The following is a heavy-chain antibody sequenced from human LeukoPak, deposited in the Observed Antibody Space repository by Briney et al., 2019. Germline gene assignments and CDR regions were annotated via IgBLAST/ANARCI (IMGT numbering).Heavy chain of an antibody. Sequence: PGGSLRLSCAASGFTFSTYSINWVRQPPGKGLGWVSSIISGSSYIYYADSVKGRFTISRDNSKNTLYLQMNSLRAEDTAVYYCARDSITMVRGVIINYYGMDVWGQGTTVTVSS. CDR3: ARDSITMVRGVIINYYGMDV. CDR1: GFTFSTYS. CDR2: IISGSSYI. D-gene: IGHD3-10*01. J-gene: IGHJ6*02. V-gene: IGHV3-21*04.